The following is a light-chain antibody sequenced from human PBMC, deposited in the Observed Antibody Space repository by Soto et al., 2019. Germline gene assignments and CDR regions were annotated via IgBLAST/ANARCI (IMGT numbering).Light chain of an antibody. CDR2: GSS. CDR3: QQSNSYPWT. CDR1: QGVSDW. J-gene: IGKJ1*01. V-gene: IGKV1-12*01. Sequence: DIQMTQSPSSVSASVGYSVTITCRPRQGVSDWVAWYQQKPGEAPKLLIYGSSSLLSGVPSRFSGTSSGTDFTLTISNLPPEDFATYYCQQSNSYPWTFGQGTKVAIK.